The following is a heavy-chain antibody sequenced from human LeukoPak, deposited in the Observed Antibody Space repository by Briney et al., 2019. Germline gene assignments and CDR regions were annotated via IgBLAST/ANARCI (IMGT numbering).Heavy chain of an antibody. CDR1: GFSLSTSGVG. V-gene: IGHV2-5*02. CDR3: AHTLYYDSSGYYSDF. D-gene: IGHD3-22*01. Sequence: SGPTLLNPTPPLTLTFTFSGFSLSTSGVGVGWIRQPPVKALEWLALIYWDDDKRYSPSLKSRLTITKDTSKNQVVLTMTNMDPVDTATYYCAHTLYYDSSGYYSDFWGQGTLVTVSS. CDR2: IYWDDDK. J-gene: IGHJ4*02.